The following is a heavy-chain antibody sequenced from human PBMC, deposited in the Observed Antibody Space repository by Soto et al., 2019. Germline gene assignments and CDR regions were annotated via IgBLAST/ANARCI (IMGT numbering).Heavy chain of an antibody. J-gene: IGHJ4*02. CDR3: AKDISLRGWVYLVVEY. V-gene: IGHV3-9*01. CDR2: INYNSGSV. CDR1: GFSFDVYA. Sequence: EVQLVESGGGWVQPGRSLRLSCAASGFSFDVYAMHWVRQAPGKGLEWVAGINYNSGSVGYADSVKGRFTISRDNAKNSLHLQRNSLRAENTVDYYCAKDISLRGWVYLVVEYWGQGTLVTVSP. D-gene: IGHD6-13*01.